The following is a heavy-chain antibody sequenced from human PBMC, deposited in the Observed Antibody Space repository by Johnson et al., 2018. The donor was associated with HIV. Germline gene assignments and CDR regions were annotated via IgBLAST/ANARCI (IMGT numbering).Heavy chain of an antibody. CDR3: ARQSLRAFDI. CDR1: GFSFSTYA. J-gene: IGHJ3*02. V-gene: IGHV3-30*04. Sequence: VQVLESGGGVVQPGRSLRLSCAASGFSFSTYAMHWVRQAPGKGLEWVAIISYDGNYKYYADSVKGRFTISRDNSKNTLYLQMRSLRAEDTAVYYCARQSLRAFDIWGQGTMVTVSS. CDR2: ISYDGNYK.